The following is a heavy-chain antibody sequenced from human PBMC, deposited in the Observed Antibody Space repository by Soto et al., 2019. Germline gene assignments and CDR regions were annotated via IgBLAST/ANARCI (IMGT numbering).Heavy chain of an antibody. J-gene: IGHJ6*02. CDR3: ARDCSGGSCSSYYYYGMDV. D-gene: IGHD2-15*01. CDR1: GYTFTSYG. V-gene: IGHV1-18*04. Sequence: GASVKVSCKASGYTFTSYGISWVRQAPGQGLEWMGWISAYNGNTNYAQKLQGRVTMTTDTSTTTAYMELRRLISDDTAVYYCARDCSGGSCSSYYYYGMDVWGQGTTVTVSS. CDR2: ISAYNGNT.